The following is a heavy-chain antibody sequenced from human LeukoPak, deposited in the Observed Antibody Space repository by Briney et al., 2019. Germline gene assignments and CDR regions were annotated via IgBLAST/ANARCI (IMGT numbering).Heavy chain of an antibody. V-gene: IGHV3-64*01. CDR2: ISSNGVDT. D-gene: IGHD3/OR15-3a*01. J-gene: IGHJ2*01. Sequence: PGGSLRLSCVAAGFSVTSNGMHWVRQAPGKGLEDVSAISSNGVDTFYANSVKGRFTVSRDTSKNTVFLQVGSLRVEVMAAYYCSRWTNRSFGLWGRGTLVTVSS. CDR1: GFSVTSNG. CDR3: SRWTNRSFGL.